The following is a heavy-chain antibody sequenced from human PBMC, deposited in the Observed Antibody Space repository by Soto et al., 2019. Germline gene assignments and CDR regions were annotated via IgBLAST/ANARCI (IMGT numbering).Heavy chain of an antibody. J-gene: IGHJ4*02. V-gene: IGHV3-33*01. D-gene: IGHD3-3*01. CDR2: IRYDGSNK. Sequence: PGGSLRLSCAASGFTFNNYAMHWVRQAPGKGLEWVAVIRYDGSNKYYADSVKGRFTISRDNSKNTLFLQMNSLRVEDTAVYYCARDHYDFWSGYYTGDSWGQGTLVTVSS. CDR3: ARDHYDFWSGYYTGDS. CDR1: GFTFNNYA.